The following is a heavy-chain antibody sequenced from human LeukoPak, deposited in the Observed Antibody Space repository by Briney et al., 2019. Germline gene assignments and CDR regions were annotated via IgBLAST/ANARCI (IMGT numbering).Heavy chain of an antibody. V-gene: IGHV3-21*04. Sequence: GGSLRLSCAASGFTFSSYSMNWVRQAPGKGLEWVSSTSSSSSYIYYADSVKGRFIISRDNAKNSLYLQMNSLRADDTAVYYCARGYGYYFDSWGQGTLVTVSS. D-gene: IGHD3-16*01. CDR2: TSSSSSYI. CDR1: GFTFSSYS. J-gene: IGHJ4*02. CDR3: ARGYGYYFDS.